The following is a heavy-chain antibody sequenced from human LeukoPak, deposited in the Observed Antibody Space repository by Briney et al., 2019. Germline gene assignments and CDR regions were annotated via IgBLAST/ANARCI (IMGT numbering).Heavy chain of an antibody. Sequence: LPGGSLRLSCAASGFTFSSYWMSWVRQAPGKGLEWVANIKQDGSEKYYVDSVKGRFTISRDNSKNTLYLQMNSLRGEDTALYYCARDRLGAVLYFDYWGQGTLVTVSS. D-gene: IGHD1-26*01. CDR2: IKQDGSEK. CDR3: ARDRLGAVLYFDY. V-gene: IGHV3-7*03. CDR1: GFTFSSYW. J-gene: IGHJ4*02.